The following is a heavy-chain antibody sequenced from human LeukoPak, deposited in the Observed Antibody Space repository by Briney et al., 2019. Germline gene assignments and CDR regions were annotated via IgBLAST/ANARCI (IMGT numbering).Heavy chain of an antibody. Sequence: HPGGSLRLSCAASGFTFSGYGMHWVRQAPGKGLGWMTFISYDVSNKYYADSVKGRFTIYRDNSKNSLYLQMDGLRTEDTAVYYCAKNRLRGSYYFDDWGQGTLVTVPS. CDR3: AKNRLRGSYYFDD. V-gene: IGHV3-30*18. CDR1: GFTFSGYG. CDR2: ISYDVSNK. J-gene: IGHJ4*02. D-gene: IGHD1-26*01.